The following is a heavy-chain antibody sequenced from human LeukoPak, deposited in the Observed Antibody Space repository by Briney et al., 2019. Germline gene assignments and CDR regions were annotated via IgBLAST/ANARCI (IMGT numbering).Heavy chain of an antibody. V-gene: IGHV1-2*02. D-gene: IGHD3-22*01. CDR1: GYTLTSYG. CDR2: INPNSGGT. CDR3: ARDMATMIVEGAVDDAFDI. J-gene: IGHJ3*02. Sequence: GASVKVSCEASGYTLTSYGINWMRQAPGQGLEWMGWINPNSGGTNYAQKVQGRVTMTRDTSISTAYMELSRLRPDDTAVYYCARDMATMIVEGAVDDAFDIWGQGTMVTVSS.